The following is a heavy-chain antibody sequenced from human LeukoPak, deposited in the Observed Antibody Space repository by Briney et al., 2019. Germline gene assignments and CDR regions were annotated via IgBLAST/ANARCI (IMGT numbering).Heavy chain of an antibody. Sequence: GGSLRLSCAASGFTFSSYAMSWVRQAPGKGLEWVSAISGSGGSTYYADSVKGRFTISRDNSKNTLYLQMNSLRAEDTAVYYCAKVGYYDYVWGSYRSTYFDYWGQGTLVTVSS. V-gene: IGHV3-23*01. CDR3: AKVGYYDYVWGSYRSTYFDY. D-gene: IGHD3-16*02. CDR1: GFTFSSYA. J-gene: IGHJ4*02. CDR2: ISGSGGST.